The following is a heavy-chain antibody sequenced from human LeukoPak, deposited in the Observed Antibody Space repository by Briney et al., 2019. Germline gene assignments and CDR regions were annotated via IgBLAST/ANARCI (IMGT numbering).Heavy chain of an antibody. CDR1: GFTFSSYG. CDR2: IGYDGSSK. J-gene: IGHJ4*02. V-gene: IGHV3-30*02. D-gene: IGHD6-13*01. CDR3: AKGGTSSWHSFDY. Sequence: GSLRLSCAASGFTFSSYGMHWVRQAPGEGLEWVAFIGYDGSSKYYTHSMKGRFTISRDNSKNSLFLQMNSLRAEDTAVYYCAKGGTSSWHSFDYWGQGTLVTVSS.